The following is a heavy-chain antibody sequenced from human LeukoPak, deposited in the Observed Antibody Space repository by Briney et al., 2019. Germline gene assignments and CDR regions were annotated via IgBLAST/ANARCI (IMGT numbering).Heavy chain of an antibody. D-gene: IGHD4-23*01. CDR2: ISAYNGNT. J-gene: IGHJ4*02. CDR1: GYTFTSYG. V-gene: IGHV1-18*01. CDR3: AIDWYYGGNSDY. Sequence: ASVKVSCKASGYTFTSYGISWVRQAPGQGLEWMGWISAYNGNTNYAQKLQGRVTMTTDTSTSTAYMELRSLRSDDTAVYYCAIDWYYGGNSDYWGQGTLVTVSS.